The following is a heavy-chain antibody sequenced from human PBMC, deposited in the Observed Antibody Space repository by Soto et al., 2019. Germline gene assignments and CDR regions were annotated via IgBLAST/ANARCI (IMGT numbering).Heavy chain of an antibody. J-gene: IGHJ6*02. D-gene: IGHD2-8*01. CDR1: GYIFTNNG. CDR2: ISAYNGDT. CDR3: EREQAYGMDV. V-gene: IGHV1-18*01. Sequence: QVQLVQSGAEVKKPGASMKVSCKASGYIFTNNGITWVRQAPGQGLEWMGWISAYNGDTNYAQKLQGRVTMTTDTPASTAYMELRSLRSDDTGVYYCEREQAYGMDVWGQGTTVTVSS.